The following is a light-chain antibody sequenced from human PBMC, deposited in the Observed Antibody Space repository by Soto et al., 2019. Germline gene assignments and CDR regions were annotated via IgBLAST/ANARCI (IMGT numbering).Light chain of an antibody. Sequence: EIVMTQSPATLSVSPGERGTLSCRASQSIGSSLAWYQQGPGQPPRLLIYAASTRATGIPARFSGSGSGTEFTLTISSLQSEDVATYYCQQFDSVPELTFGGGTKVEIK. V-gene: IGKV3-15*01. CDR3: QQFDSVPELT. CDR1: QSIGSS. CDR2: AAS. J-gene: IGKJ4*01.